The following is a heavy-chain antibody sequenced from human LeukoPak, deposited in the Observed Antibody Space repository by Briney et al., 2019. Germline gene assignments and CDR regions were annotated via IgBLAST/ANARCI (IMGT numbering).Heavy chain of an antibody. CDR2: IYSGGST. Sequence: PGGSLRLSCAASGFTVSSNYMSWVRQAPGKGLEWVSIIYSGGSTFYADSVKGRFTISRDNSKNTLYLQMNSLRAEDTAVYYCARGGHDILTGYSFDYYYMDVWGKGTTVTVSS. CDR3: ARGGHDILTGYSFDYYYMDV. CDR1: GFTVSSNY. J-gene: IGHJ6*03. V-gene: IGHV3-53*01. D-gene: IGHD3-9*01.